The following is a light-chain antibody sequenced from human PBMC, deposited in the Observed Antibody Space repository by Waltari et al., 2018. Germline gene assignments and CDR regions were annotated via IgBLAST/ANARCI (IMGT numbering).Light chain of an antibody. V-gene: IGLV1-40*01. Sequence: QSALTQPPSVSGAPGQRVTISCTGGGSNIGAGYDVHWYQQFPGTAPKLLLYGNNNRPSGVPDRFSASKTGTSASLAITGLQAEDEADYYCQSYDRSLSVVFGGGTKLTVL. CDR3: QSYDRSLSVV. CDR2: GNN. CDR1: GSNIGAGYD. J-gene: IGLJ2*01.